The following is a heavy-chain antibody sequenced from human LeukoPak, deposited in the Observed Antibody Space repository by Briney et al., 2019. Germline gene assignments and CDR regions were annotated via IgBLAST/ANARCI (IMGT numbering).Heavy chain of an antibody. J-gene: IGHJ4*02. Sequence: SETLSLTCTVSGGSISSSSYYWGWIRQPPGKGLEWIGSIYYSGSTYYNPSLKSRVTISVDTSKNQFSPKLSSVTAADTAVYYCAKTSGSYSHFDYWGQGTLVTVSS. CDR1: GGSISSSSYY. D-gene: IGHD1-26*01. CDR2: IYYSGST. CDR3: AKTSGSYSHFDY. V-gene: IGHV4-39*07.